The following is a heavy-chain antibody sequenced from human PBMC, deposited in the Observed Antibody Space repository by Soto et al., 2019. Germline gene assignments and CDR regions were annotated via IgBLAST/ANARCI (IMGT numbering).Heavy chain of an antibody. D-gene: IGHD1-26*01. J-gene: IGHJ6*02. CDR3: AKGKLFVGATIFGMDV. V-gene: IGHV3-23*01. Sequence: EVQLLESGGGLVQPGGSLRLSCAASGFSFSSYDMTWVRQAPGKGLEWVSGISGSSGSTNYGNSVKGRFTISRDNSKNTLYLQMNSLRADDTAVYYCAKGKLFVGATIFGMDVWGQGTTVSVS. CDR1: GFSFSSYD. CDR2: ISGSSGST.